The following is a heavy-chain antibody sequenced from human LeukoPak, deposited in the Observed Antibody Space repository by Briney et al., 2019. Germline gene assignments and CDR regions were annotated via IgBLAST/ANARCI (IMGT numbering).Heavy chain of an antibody. CDR3: AKAPVTTCRGAFCYPFDY. V-gene: IGHV3-23*01. D-gene: IGHD2-15*01. CDR2: ISDTGNT. CDR1: GFALSSYA. Sequence: GGSLRLSCAASGFALSSYAMSWVRQAPGKGLEWVSAISDTGNTYHADSVKGRFTISRDSSKNTLFLQMNRLRPEDAAVYYCAKAPVTTCRGAFCYPFDYWGLGTLVTVSS. J-gene: IGHJ4*02.